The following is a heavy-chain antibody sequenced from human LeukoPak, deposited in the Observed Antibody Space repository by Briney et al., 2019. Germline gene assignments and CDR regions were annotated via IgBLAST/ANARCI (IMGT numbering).Heavy chain of an antibody. Sequence: GGSLRLSCAASGFTFSSYAMSWVRQAPGKGLEWVSAISGSGGSTYYADSVKGRFTISRDNSKNTLYLQMNSLRAEDTAVYYCAKDKSYGGNSGGFFDYWGQGTLVTVSS. CDR3: AKDKSYGGNSGGFFDY. D-gene: IGHD4-23*01. CDR1: GFTFSSYA. V-gene: IGHV3-23*01. J-gene: IGHJ4*02. CDR2: ISGSGGST.